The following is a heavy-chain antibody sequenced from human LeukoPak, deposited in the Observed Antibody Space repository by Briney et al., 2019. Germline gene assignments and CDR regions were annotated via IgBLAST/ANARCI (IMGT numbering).Heavy chain of an antibody. Sequence: GGFLRFSCAASGFTFSSYGMHWVRQAPGKGLEWVAFIRYDGSNKYYADSVKGRFTISRDNSKNTLYLRMNSLRAEDTAIYYCAKRIVVVVAATYYWGQGTLVTVSS. D-gene: IGHD2-15*01. J-gene: IGHJ4*02. V-gene: IGHV3-30*02. CDR2: IRYDGSNK. CDR1: GFTFSSYG. CDR3: AKRIVVVVAATYY.